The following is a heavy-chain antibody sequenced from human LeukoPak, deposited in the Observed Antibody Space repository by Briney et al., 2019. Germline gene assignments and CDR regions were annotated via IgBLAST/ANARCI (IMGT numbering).Heavy chain of an antibody. CDR3: ARQQARYYFDY. V-gene: IGHV4-4*09. CDR2: IYTSGST. CDR1: GGSISSYY. Sequence: PSETLSLTCTVSGGSISSYYWSWIRQPPGKGLEWIGYIYTSGSTNYNPSLKSRVTISVDTSKNQFSLKLSSVTAADTAVYYCARQQARYYFDYWGQGTLVTVSS. J-gene: IGHJ4*02.